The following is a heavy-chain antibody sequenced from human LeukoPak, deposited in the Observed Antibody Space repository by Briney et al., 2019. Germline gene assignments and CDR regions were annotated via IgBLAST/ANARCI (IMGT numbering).Heavy chain of an antibody. CDR1: GGSISSSRYY. CDR3: ARVAPRYSSSWYRAGWFDP. CDR2: IYYSGST. D-gene: IGHD6-13*01. Sequence: SETLSLTCTVSGGSISSSRYYWGWIRQPPGKGLEWIGYIYYSGSTNYNPSLKSRVTISVDTSKNQFSLKLSSVTAADTAVYYCARVAPRYSSSWYRAGWFDPWGQGTLVTVSS. J-gene: IGHJ5*02. V-gene: IGHV4-61*05.